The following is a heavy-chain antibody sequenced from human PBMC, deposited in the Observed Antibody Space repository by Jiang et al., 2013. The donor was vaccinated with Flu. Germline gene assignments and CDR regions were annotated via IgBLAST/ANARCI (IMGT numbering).Heavy chain of an antibody. CDR2: ITWDSGSV. CDR3: AKDISGLADLSSIGFHY. V-gene: IGHV3-9*01. D-gene: IGHD3-16*02. Sequence: VQLLESGGTMVQPGRSLRLSCATSGFSFEDYAMHWVRQVPGKGLEWVSGITWDSGSVDYAASVKGRFTISRDNAKKSLYLQMDSLRSDDTAFYHCAKDISGLADLSSIGFHYWGQGTLVTVSS. J-gene: IGHJ4*02. CDR1: GFSFEDYA.